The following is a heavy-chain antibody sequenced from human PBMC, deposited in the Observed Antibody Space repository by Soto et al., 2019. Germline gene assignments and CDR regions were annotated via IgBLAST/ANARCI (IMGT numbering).Heavy chain of an antibody. CDR1: GGSNSSYY. D-gene: IGHD3-10*01. V-gene: IGHV4-59*01. CDR3: ARGRFGDGSGRYNWLDP. Sequence: PSETLSHTCTVSGGSNSSYYWSWIRQPPGKGLEWIGYIYYSGSTNYNPSLKSRVTISVDTSKNQFSLKLTSATAADTAVYYCARGRFGDGSGRYNWLDPWGPVKLVTVSS. J-gene: IGHJ5*02. CDR2: IYYSGST.